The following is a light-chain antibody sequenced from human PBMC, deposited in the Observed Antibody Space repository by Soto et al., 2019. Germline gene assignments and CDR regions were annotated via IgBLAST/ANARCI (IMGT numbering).Light chain of an antibody. V-gene: IGLV2-14*01. J-gene: IGLJ1*01. CDR2: DVN. CDR1: SSDVGGYNL. CDR3: SSYKSSSTLPYV. Sequence: QSVLPQPASVSGSPGQSITISCTGTSSDVGGYNLVSWYQQYPDKAPKLMIFDVNTRPSGVSNRFSGSKSGNTASLTISGLQAEDEADYYCSSYKSSSTLPYVFGTGTKVTVL.